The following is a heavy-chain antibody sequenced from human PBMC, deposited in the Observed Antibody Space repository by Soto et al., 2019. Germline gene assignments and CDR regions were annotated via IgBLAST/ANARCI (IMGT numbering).Heavy chain of an antibody. CDR1: GGSISSYY. J-gene: IGHJ5*02. D-gene: IGHD1-26*01. CDR3: AREIVGARRGHNWFDP. CDR2: IYYSGST. Sequence: SETLSLTCTVSGGSISSYYWSWIRQPPGKGLEWIGYIYYSGSTNYNPSLKSRVTISVDTSKNQFSLKLSSVTAADTAVYYCAREIVGARRGHNWFDPWGQGTLVTVSS. V-gene: IGHV4-59*01.